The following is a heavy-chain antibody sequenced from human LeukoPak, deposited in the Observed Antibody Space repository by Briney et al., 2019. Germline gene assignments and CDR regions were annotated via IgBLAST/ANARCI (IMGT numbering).Heavy chain of an antibody. CDR2: ISPSGGGI. CDR3: AKEVPYTSGSHGRFDP. V-gene: IGHV3-23*01. CDR1: GFTFSSYG. Sequence: GGSLRLSCAASGFTFSSYGMSWVRQAPVKGLEWVSAISPSGGGIYYADSVKGRFTISRDNSKNTLFLQLNNLRPEDTAVYYCAKEVPYTSGSHGRFDPWGQGTLVTVSS. J-gene: IGHJ5*02. D-gene: IGHD3-10*01.